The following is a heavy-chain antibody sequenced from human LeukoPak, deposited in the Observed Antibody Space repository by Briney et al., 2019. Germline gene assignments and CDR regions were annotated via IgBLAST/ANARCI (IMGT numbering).Heavy chain of an antibody. J-gene: IGHJ4*02. D-gene: IGHD1-26*01. CDR1: GYTLTELS. V-gene: IGHV1-24*01. CDR2: FDPEDGET. CDR3: ARDGGDLLRVDY. Sequence: ASVKVSCKVSGYTLTELSMHWVRQAPGKGLEWMGGFDPEDGETIYAQKFQGRVTMTTDTSTSTAYMELRSLTSDDTAVYYCARDGGDLLRVDYWGQGTQVTVSS.